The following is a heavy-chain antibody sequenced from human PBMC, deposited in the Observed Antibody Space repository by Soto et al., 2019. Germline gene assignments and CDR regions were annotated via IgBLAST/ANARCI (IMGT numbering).Heavy chain of an antibody. J-gene: IGHJ4*02. CDR1: GFIFSSTC. CDR3: ARARYYRYDY. D-gene: IGHD3-16*01. V-gene: IGHV3-74*01. Sequence: EVLLEESGGGLVQPGGSLRLSCVASGFIFSSTCMHWDRQAPGKGLVWVSRINMDGSTINYADSVKGRFTISRDNARNTLYLQMNGLTVDDTAVYYCARARYYRYDYWGQGTLVIASS. CDR2: INMDGSTI.